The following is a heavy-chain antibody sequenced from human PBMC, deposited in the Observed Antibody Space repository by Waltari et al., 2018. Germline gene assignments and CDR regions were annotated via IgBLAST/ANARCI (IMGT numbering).Heavy chain of an antibody. Sequence: EVQLVESGGGLVQPGGSLRLPCAASGFTFSSHAMSWVRQTPGKGLEWVSVISGRGCDTYYADSVKGRFTISRDNSKNTLWLQMNSLRAEDTAIYYCARGYCSSASCHSRFDPWGQGTLVTVSA. CDR1: GFTFSSHA. CDR3: ARGYCSSASCHSRFDP. CDR2: ISGRGCDT. D-gene: IGHD2-2*01. J-gene: IGHJ5*02. V-gene: IGHV3-23*04.